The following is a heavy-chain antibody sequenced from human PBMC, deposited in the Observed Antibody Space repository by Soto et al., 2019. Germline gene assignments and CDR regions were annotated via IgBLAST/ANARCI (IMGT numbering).Heavy chain of an antibody. CDR3: GGGGGVAGNPDSRFDY. CDR2: IIPIFGTA. Sequence: QVQLVQSGAEVKKPGSSVKVSCKASGGTFSSYAISWVRQAPGQGLEWMGGIIPIFGTANYAQKFQGRVTITADESTSKGHMGLGRLETEETGVFFRGGGGGVAGNPDSRFDYWGQGTLVTVSS. V-gene: IGHV1-69*01. J-gene: IGHJ4*02. CDR1: GGTFSSYA. D-gene: IGHD6-19*01.